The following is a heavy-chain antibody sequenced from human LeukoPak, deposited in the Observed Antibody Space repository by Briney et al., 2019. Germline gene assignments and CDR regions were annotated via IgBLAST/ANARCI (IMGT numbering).Heavy chain of an antibody. CDR3: ARDRQFPYYYDSSGYYDAFDI. Sequence: SETLSLTCTVSGGSISSSSYYWGWIRQPPGKGLEWIGSIYYSGSTYYNPSLKSRVTISVDTSKNQFSLKLSSVTAADTAVYYCARDRQFPYYYDSSGYYDAFDIWGQGTMVTVPS. CDR1: GGSISSSSYY. D-gene: IGHD3-22*01. V-gene: IGHV4-39*07. CDR2: IYYSGST. J-gene: IGHJ3*02.